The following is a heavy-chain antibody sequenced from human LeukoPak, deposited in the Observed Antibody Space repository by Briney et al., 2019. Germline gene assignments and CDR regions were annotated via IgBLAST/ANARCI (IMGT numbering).Heavy chain of an antibody. CDR2: IYYSGTT. V-gene: IGHV4-59*01. D-gene: IGHD3-10*01. CDR3: ARVNYGSGSYSYYYYYYVDV. Sequence: PSETLSLTCTVSGGSISGYYWSWIRQPPGEGLEWIGYIYYSGTTDYSPSLRSRVTMSVDTSKSQFSLKLSSVTAADTAVYYCARVNYGSGSYSYYYYYYVDVWGKGTTVTISS. CDR1: GGSISGYY. J-gene: IGHJ6*03.